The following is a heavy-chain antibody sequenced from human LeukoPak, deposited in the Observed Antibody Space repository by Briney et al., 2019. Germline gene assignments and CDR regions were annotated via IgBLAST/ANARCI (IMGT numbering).Heavy chain of an antibody. CDR3: ARGQPPDY. V-gene: IGHV3-48*02. J-gene: IGHJ4*02. Sequence: GGSLRLSCAASGSTFSGYSMNWVRQAPGKGLEWVSYISSGSSTIYYADSVKGRFTISRDDAKNSLSLQMNSLRDEDTAVYYCARGQPPDYWGQGTLVTVSS. CDR1: GSTFSGYS. CDR2: ISSGSSTI.